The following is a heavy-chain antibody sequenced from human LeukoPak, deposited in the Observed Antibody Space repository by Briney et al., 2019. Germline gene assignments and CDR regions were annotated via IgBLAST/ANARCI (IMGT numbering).Heavy chain of an antibody. CDR3: ASMNDFWRRNYYYYMDV. Sequence: ASVKVSCKASGYTFTGYYMHWVRQAPGQGLEWMGWINPNSGGTNYAQKFQGRVTMTRDTSISTAYMELSRLRSDDTAVYYCASMNDFWRRNYYYYMDVWGKGTTVTASS. CDR2: INPNSGGT. V-gene: IGHV1-2*02. D-gene: IGHD3-3*01. CDR1: GYTFTGYY. J-gene: IGHJ6*03.